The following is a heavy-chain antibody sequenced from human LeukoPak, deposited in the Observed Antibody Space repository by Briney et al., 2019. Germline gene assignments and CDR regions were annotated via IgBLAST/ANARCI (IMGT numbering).Heavy chain of an antibody. CDR2: IYYSGST. CDR3: ASHKYTSGWSNFDY. CDR1: GGSISSYY. J-gene: IGHJ4*02. V-gene: IGHV4-59*01. D-gene: IGHD6-19*01. Sequence: SETLSLTCTVPGGSISSYYWSWIRQPPGKGLEWIGYIYYSGSTNHNPSLKSRVTISVDTSKNQFSLKLSSVTAADTAVYYCASHKYTSGWSNFDYWGQGTLVTVSS.